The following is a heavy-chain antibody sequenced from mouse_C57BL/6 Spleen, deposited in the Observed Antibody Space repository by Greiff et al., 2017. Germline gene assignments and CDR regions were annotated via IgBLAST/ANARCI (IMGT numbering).Heavy chain of an antibody. V-gene: IGHV5-4*01. CDR1: GFTFSSYA. J-gene: IGHJ3*01. Sequence: EVQVVESGGGLVKPGGSLKLSCAASGFTFSSYAMSWVRQTPEKRLEWVATISDGGSYTYYPDNVKGRFTISRDNAKNNLYLQMSHLKSEDTAMYYCAREELGGRAYWGQGTLVTVSA. CDR3: AREELGGRAY. D-gene: IGHD4-1*01. CDR2: ISDGGSYT.